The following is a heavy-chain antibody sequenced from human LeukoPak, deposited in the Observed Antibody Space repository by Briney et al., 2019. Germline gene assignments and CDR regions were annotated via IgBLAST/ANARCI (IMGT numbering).Heavy chain of an antibody. Sequence: GRSLRLSCATSGFTFSRYAMHWVRQAPGKGLEWVALISYDANIGSNKYYADSVKGRFTISRDNSKNTLYLQMNSLRAEDTAVYYCARDGGYDFWSGYYQDYWGLGTLVTVSS. CDR3: ARDGGYDFWSGYYQDY. V-gene: IGHV3-30-3*01. CDR1: GFTFSRYA. J-gene: IGHJ4*02. CDR2: ISYDANIGSNK. D-gene: IGHD3-3*01.